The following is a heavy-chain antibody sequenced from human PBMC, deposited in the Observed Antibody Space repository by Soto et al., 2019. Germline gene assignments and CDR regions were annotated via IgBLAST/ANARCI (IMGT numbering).Heavy chain of an antibody. Sequence: LRLSCAASGFTFSSYGMHWVRQAPGKGLEWVAVISYDGSNKYYADSVKGRFTISRDNSKNTLYLQMNSLRAEDTAVYYCAKDSRSTPYYYDFWSGYYQYYYYYGMDVWGQGTTVTVSS. D-gene: IGHD3-3*01. CDR3: AKDSRSTPYYYDFWSGYYQYYYYYGMDV. CDR2: ISYDGSNK. V-gene: IGHV3-30*18. CDR1: GFTFSSYG. J-gene: IGHJ6*02.